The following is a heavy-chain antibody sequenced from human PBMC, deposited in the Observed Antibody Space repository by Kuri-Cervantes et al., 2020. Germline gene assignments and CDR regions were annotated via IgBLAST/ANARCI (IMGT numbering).Heavy chain of an antibody. CDR3: ARTDYIH. CDR2: INHSRST. Sequence: SETLSLTCAVYGGSLSGYYWSWIRQPPGEGLEWIGEINHSRSTKYNPSLKSRVTISVDTSKNQFSLNLSSVTAADTAVYYCARTDYIHWGQGTLVTVSS. J-gene: IGHJ4*02. V-gene: IGHV4-34*01. D-gene: IGHD4-11*01. CDR1: GGSLSGYY.